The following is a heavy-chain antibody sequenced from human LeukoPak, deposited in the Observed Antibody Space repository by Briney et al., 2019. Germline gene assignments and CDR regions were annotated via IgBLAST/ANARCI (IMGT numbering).Heavy chain of an antibody. Sequence: GGSLRLSCAASGFTFSSYWMHWVRQAPGKGLVWVSRINSDGSTTAYADSVKGRFSISRDNAKNTLYLHMNSLRAEDTAVYYCARGYGDWFDPWGQGTLVTVSS. CDR1: GFTFSSYW. CDR3: ARGYGDWFDP. D-gene: IGHD3-10*01. CDR2: INSDGSTT. V-gene: IGHV3-74*01. J-gene: IGHJ5*02.